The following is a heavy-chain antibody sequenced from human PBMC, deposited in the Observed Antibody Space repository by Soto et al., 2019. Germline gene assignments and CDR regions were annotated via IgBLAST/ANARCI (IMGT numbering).Heavy chain of an antibody. V-gene: IGHV1-46*03. J-gene: IGHJ4*02. CDR1: GYTFTSYY. Sequence: ASVKVSCKASGYTFTSYYMHWVRQAPGQGLEWMGIINPSGGSTSYAQKFQGRVTMTRDTSTSTVYMELSSLRSEDTAVYYCARDQSGGLSDIVTGYYVAGFDYWGQGTLVTVSS. CDR3: ARDQSGGLSDIVTGYYVAGFDY. D-gene: IGHD3-9*01. CDR2: INPSGGST.